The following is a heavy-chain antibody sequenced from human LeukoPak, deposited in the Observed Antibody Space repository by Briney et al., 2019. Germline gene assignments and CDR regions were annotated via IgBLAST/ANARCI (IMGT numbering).Heavy chain of an antibody. D-gene: IGHD3-3*01. J-gene: IGHJ4*02. CDR3: AIWQARNYDFWSGYQFDY. CDR2: ISGSGGST. Sequence: GGSLRLSCAASGFTFSSYAMSWVRQAPGKGLEWVSAISGSGGSTYYADSVKGRFTVSRDNSKNTLYLQMNSLSAEDTAVYYCAIWQARNYDFWSGYQFDYWGQGTLVTVSS. CDR1: GFTFSSYA. V-gene: IGHV3-23*01.